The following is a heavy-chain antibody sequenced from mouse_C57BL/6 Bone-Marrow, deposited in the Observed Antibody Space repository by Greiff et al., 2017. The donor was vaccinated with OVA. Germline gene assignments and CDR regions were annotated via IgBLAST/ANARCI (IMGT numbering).Heavy chain of an antibody. CDR3: ARLGEGLRLDY. J-gene: IGHJ2*01. Sequence: QVQLKESGPELVKPGASVKISCKASGYAFSSSWMNWVKQRPGTGLEWIGRIYPGDGDTNYNGKFKGKATLTADKSSSTAYMQLSSLTSEDSAVYFCARLGEGLRLDYWGQGTTRTVSS. CDR1: GYAFSSSW. V-gene: IGHV1-82*01. CDR2: IYPGDGDT. D-gene: IGHD3-3*01.